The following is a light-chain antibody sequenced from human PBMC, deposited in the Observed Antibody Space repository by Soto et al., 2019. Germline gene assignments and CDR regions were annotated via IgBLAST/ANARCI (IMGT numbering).Light chain of an antibody. J-gene: IGKJ4*01. CDR2: DAS. CDR1: QSVGSY. CDR3: QQRSNGPPLT. V-gene: IGKV3-11*01. Sequence: EIVLTQSPATLSLSPGERATPSCRASQSVGSYLAWYQQKPGQAPRLLIFDASHRATGIPARFSGSGSGTEVTHPNSSLQPQEFAVYYCQQRSNGPPLTFGGGTKVGIK.